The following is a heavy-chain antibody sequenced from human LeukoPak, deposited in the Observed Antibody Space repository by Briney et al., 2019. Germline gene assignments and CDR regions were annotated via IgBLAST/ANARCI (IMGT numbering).Heavy chain of an antibody. CDR3: ARWSGDFWSGYYIDY. V-gene: IGHV3-7*01. J-gene: IGHJ4*02. CDR1: GFTFSSYA. CDR2: IKQDGSEK. Sequence: GGSLRLSCAASGFTFSSYAMSWVRQAPGKGLEWVANIKQDGSEKYYVDSVKGRFTISRDNAKNSLYLQMNSLRAEDTAVYYCARWSGDFWSGYYIDYWGQGTLVTVSS. D-gene: IGHD3-3*01.